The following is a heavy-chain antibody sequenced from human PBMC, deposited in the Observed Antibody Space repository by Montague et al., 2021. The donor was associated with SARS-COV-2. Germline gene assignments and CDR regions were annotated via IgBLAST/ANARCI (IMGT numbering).Heavy chain of an antibody. CDR1: GFTFSSYS. D-gene: IGHD1-26*01. CDR2: ISSSSSYI. J-gene: IGHJ4*02. V-gene: IGHV3-21*01. CDR3: ASDRGELHAADY. Sequence: SLRLSCAASGFTFSSYSMNWVRQAPGKGLEWVSSISSSSSYIYYADSVKGRLTISRDNAKNSLYLQMNSLRPEDTAVYYCASDRGELHAADYWGQGTLVTVSS.